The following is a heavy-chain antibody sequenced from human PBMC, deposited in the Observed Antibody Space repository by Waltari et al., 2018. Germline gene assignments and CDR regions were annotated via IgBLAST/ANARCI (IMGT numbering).Heavy chain of an antibody. CDR2: IDNSGDTT. CDR3: AKDSGYSMIRGRENS. D-gene: IGHD3-10*01. Sequence: VYLLESGGGLVQPGGSLRLSCVGSGFDYSSYAMSWVRQDPGKGLEWVSGIDNSGDTTYYAGSVKGRFTISRDDSRNTVYLHMTTLRVDDTAVYYCAKDSGYSMIRGRENSWGQGTLVIVSS. V-gene: IGHV3-23*05. CDR1: GFDYSSYA. J-gene: IGHJ4*02.